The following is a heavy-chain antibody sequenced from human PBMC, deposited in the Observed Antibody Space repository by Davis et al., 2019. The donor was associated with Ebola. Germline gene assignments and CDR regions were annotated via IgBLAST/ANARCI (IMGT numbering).Heavy chain of an antibody. D-gene: IGHD5-18*01. CDR1: GGSISSGGYY. CDR2: IYYSGST. Sequence: MPGGSLRLSCTVSGGSISSGGYYWSWICQHPGKGLEWIGYIYYSGSTNYNPSLKSRVTISVDTSKNQFSLKLSSATAADTAVYYCARGKGGYSYGWAPGENWFDPWGQGTLVTVSS. V-gene: IGHV4-61*08. CDR3: ARGKGGYSYGWAPGENWFDP. J-gene: IGHJ5*02.